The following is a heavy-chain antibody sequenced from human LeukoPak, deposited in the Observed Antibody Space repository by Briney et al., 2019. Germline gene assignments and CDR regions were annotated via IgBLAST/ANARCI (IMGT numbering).Heavy chain of an antibody. CDR3: ARDNSVEDTAWWFDP. V-gene: IGHV1-69*05. J-gene: IGHJ5*02. D-gene: IGHD4-23*01. Sequence: SVKVSCKASGGTFSSYAISWVRQAPGQGLEWMGGIIPIFGAANYAQKFQGRVTMTRDMSTSTDYMELSSLRSEDTAVYYCARDNSVEDTAWWFDPWGQGTLVTVSS. CDR2: IIPIFGAA. CDR1: GGTFSSYA.